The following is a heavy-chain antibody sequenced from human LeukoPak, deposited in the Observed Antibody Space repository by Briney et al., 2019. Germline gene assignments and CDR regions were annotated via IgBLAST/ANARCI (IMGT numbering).Heavy chain of an antibody. CDR1: DFSLGTPGVG. CDR3: AHLVVTIDWRSYFDY. J-gene: IGHJ4*02. D-gene: IGHD3-9*01. V-gene: IGHV2-5*01. Sequence: SGPTLVNPPQTLTLTFTFSDFSLGTPGVGVAWIRQPPGKAPEGLLMINKNDDKRYRPSLRSSLTITKDTSKNQVVLTMTNVNIVDTATYYCAHLVVTIDWRSYFDYWGQGILVTVSS. CDR2: INKNDDK.